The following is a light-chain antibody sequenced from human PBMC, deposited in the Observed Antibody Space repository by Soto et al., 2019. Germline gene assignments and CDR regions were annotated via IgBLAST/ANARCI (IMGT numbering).Light chain of an antibody. CDR2: KAS. J-gene: IGKJ3*01. Sequence: DIEMTQSPSTLSASVGDRVTIACRASQSITDWLAWYQQKPGKAPRLLIYKASTLEPGIPSRFSGSGSGTEFTLTISSLQPDDFATYYCKQYDNSPITFGPGTKVDV. CDR3: KQYDNSPIT. CDR1: QSITDW. V-gene: IGKV1-5*03.